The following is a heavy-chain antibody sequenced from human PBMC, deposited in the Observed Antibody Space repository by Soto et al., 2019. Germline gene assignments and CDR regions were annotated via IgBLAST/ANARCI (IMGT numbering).Heavy chain of an antibody. CDR1: GFTFSGSA. CDR2: ISSSGDYI. Sequence: EVQLVESGGGLVKPGGSLRLSCAASGFTFSGSAMNWVRQAPGKGLEWVSSISSSGDYIYSADSVKGRFTISRDNAKKSIFLQMNNLRAEDTAVYYCARDPTAMFTRMCDYWGQGILVTVSS. J-gene: IGHJ4*02. CDR3: ARDPTAMFTRMCDY. D-gene: IGHD5-18*01. V-gene: IGHV3-21*01.